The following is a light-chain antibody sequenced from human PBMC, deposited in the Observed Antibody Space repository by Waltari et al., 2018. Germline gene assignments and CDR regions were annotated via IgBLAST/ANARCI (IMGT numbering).Light chain of an antibody. CDR3: QQYNRFSP. J-gene: IGKJ1*01. Sequence: DTQLSQFPSTLAASVGYRVTITCRAREAINKWLAWYHQKPGKAPKVLIYDASTLQSGVPSRFSGSGSGTEFTLTIDSLQPDDFATYYCQQYNRFSPFGQGTNVEVK. V-gene: IGKV1-5*01. CDR1: EAINKW. CDR2: DAS.